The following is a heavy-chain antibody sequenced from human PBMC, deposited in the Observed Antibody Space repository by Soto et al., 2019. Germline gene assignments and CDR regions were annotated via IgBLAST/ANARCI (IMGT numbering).Heavy chain of an antibody. CDR2: INPSGGST. CDR3: ARGVPGCDY. Sequence: QVQLVQSGAEVKKPGASVKVSCKASGYTFTSYYMHWVRQAPGQGLEWMGIINPSGGSTSYAQKYXXRXTXXRATSTSTVYMQLSSLGSEDTAVYYCARGVPGCDYWGQGPLVTVSS. V-gene: IGHV1-46*03. J-gene: IGHJ4*02. CDR1: GYTFTSYY. D-gene: IGHD3-10*01.